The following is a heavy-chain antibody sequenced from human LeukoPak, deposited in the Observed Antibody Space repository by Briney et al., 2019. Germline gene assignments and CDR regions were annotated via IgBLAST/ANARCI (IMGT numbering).Heavy chain of an antibody. D-gene: IGHD6-13*01. J-gene: IGHJ4*02. CDR1: GGSISSYY. CDR2: IYYSGST. CDR3: ARVGSSWYGGDYYFDY. V-gene: IGHV4-59*01. Sequence: KPSETLSLTCTVSGGSISSYYWSWIRQPPGKGLDWIGYIYYSGSTNYNPSLKSRVTISVDTSKNQFSLKLSSVTAADTAVYYCARVGSSWYGGDYYFDYWGQGTLVTVSS.